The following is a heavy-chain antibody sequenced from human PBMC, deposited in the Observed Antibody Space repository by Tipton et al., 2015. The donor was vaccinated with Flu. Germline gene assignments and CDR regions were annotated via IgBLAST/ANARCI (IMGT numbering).Heavy chain of an antibody. Sequence: QLVQSGGEVKKPGESLRISCKGSGYSFIDYWIGWVRQMPGKGLEWMGIIYPGDSDTRYSPSFQGQVTISVDKSINTAYLQWSSLKASDTAMYYCARLSIGATEMANWGQGTLVTVSS. CDR2: IYPGDSDT. V-gene: IGHV5-51*01. J-gene: IGHJ4*02. CDR3: ARLSIGATEMAN. CDR1: GYSFIDYW. D-gene: IGHD5-24*01.